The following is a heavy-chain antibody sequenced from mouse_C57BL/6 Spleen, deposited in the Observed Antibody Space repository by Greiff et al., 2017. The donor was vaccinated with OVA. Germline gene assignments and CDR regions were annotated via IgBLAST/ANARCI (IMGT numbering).Heavy chain of an antibody. Sequence: QVQLQQPGAELVRPGSSVKLSCKASGYTFTSYWMHWVKQRPIQGLEWIGNIDPSDSDTHYNQKFKDKATLTVDKSSSTAYMQLSSLTSEDSADYYGAREGARSGNYSDRYFDVWGKGTTVTVSA. D-gene: IGHD2-1*01. V-gene: IGHV1-52*01. CDR2: IDPSDSDT. CDR3: AREGARSGNYSDRYFDV. J-gene: IGHJ1*03. CDR1: GYTFTSYW.